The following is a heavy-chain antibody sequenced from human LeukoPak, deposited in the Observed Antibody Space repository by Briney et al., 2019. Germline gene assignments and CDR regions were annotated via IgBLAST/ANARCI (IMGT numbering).Heavy chain of an antibody. CDR2: IYYSGST. V-gene: IGHV4-59*12. D-gene: IGHD3-22*01. J-gene: IGHJ6*03. CDR1: GGSISSYY. Sequence: SETLSLTCTVSGGSISSYYWSWIRQPPGKGLEWIGYIYYSGSTSYNPSLKSRVTISVDTSKKQFSLKLSSVTAADTAVYYCARDKYYYDSSVDYYYMDVWGKGTTVTISS. CDR3: ARDKYYYDSSVDYYYMDV.